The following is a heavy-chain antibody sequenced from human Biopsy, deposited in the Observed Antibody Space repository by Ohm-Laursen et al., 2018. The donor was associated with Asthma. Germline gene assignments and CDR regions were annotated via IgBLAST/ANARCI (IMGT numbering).Heavy chain of an antibody. V-gene: IGHV3-30*18. CDR1: GFMFRSFG. Sequence: SLRLSCTASGFMFRSFGMHWVRQAPGKGLGWVAVISYDGNHKFYEDSVKGRFTISRDNSKNTLYPQMNSLRTEDTAVYYCAKRRGYSGHDNDYWGQGTLVIVSS. CDR2: ISYDGNHK. D-gene: IGHD5-12*01. J-gene: IGHJ4*02. CDR3: AKRRGYSGHDNDY.